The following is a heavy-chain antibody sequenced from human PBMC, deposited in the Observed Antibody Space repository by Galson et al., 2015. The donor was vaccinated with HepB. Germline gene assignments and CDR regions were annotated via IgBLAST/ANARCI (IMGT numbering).Heavy chain of an antibody. CDR3: AREEAPWTGRSDY. J-gene: IGHJ4*02. V-gene: IGHV1-8*01. Sequence: SVKVSCKASGYTFTNYDLNWVRQATGQGLEWVGWMNPYTGNTHYTQKFLGRVTMTRNTSINTAYMEVSSLTSEDTAIYYCAREEAPWTGRSDYWGQGTLVTVSS. CDR2: MNPYTGNT. D-gene: IGHD3/OR15-3a*01. CDR1: GYTFTNYD.